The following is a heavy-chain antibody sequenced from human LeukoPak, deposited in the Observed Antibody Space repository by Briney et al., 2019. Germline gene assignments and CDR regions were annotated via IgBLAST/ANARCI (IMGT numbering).Heavy chain of an antibody. V-gene: IGHV5-51*01. CDR1: GYSFTNYW. Sequence: GESLKISCKGSGYSFTNYWIGWVRQMPGKGLEWMGVIYPGDSDTRYSPSFQGQVTISADKSITTAYLQWSSLKASDTVMYYCARPATVTTDYFDYWGQGTLVTASS. J-gene: IGHJ4*02. CDR3: ARPATVTTDYFDY. CDR2: IYPGDSDT. D-gene: IGHD4-17*01.